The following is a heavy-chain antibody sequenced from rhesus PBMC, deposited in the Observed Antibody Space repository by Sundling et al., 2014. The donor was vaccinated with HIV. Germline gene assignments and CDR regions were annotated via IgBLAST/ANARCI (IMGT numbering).Heavy chain of an antibody. CDR3: ATSLAAGRYY. Sequence: QVQLQESGPGLVKPSETLSLTCAVSGVPFSNNYWSWIRQPPGNGLEWIGRISGSGGSPDYNPSLKSRVTISRDTSKNQFSLKLSSVTAADTAVYYCATSLAAGRYYWGQGSPGHRLL. J-gene: IGHJ4*01. CDR2: ISGSGGSP. CDR1: GVPFSNNY. V-gene: IGHV4-173*01. D-gene: IGHD6-13*01.